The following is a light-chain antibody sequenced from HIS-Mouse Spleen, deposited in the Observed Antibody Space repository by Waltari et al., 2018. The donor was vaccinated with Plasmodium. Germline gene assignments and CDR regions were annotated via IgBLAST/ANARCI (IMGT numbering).Light chain of an antibody. V-gene: IGKV2-30*02. CDR1: QRIEHSDGNTY. CDR2: KVF. CDR3: MQDTHWPGT. J-gene: IGKJ1*01. Sequence: DAETTQSLLSLPAASGHPASIACLSSQRIEHSDGNTYLNWVEQRPGPFPRRLIYKVFNRDAGVPDRFSVSGSGNDFTLKISRVEAEDVGVYYCMQDTHWPGTFGQGTKVEI.